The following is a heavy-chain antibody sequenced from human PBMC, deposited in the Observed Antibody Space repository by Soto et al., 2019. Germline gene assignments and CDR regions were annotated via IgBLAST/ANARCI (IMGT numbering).Heavy chain of an antibody. CDR3: SKNYYFDN. CDR1: GFTFSNYA. V-gene: IGHV3-23*01. J-gene: IGHJ4*02. Sequence: EVQLLESGGGLVQPGGYLTLSCAASGFTFSNYAMNWGRQAPGKGLEWVSSIGTGGDTNYADSVKGRFTISRDNSRDTLYLQMNSLRAEDTALYYCSKNYYFDNWGQGTLVTVSS. CDR2: IGTGGDT.